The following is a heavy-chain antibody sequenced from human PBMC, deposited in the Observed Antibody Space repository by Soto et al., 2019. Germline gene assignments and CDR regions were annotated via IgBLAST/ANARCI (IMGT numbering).Heavy chain of an antibody. CDR2: IKSKTDGGTT. D-gene: IGHD3-16*02. J-gene: IGHJ4*01. CDR3: STYVYIWGSESYRWAY. Sequence: EVQLVESGGDLVKPGGSLTLSCAASGSTFSNAWMSWVRQAPGKGLEWVGRIKSKTDGGTTDYAATVQGRFTISRDDSKNMLYLYISSLKTEDTGMYYCSTYVYIWGSESYRWAYWGQGTLVTVSS. CDR1: GSTFSNAW. V-gene: IGHV3-15*01.